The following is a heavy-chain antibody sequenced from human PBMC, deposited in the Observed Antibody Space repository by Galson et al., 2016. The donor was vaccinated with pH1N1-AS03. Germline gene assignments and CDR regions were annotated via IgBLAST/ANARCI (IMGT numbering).Heavy chain of an antibody. V-gene: IGHV4-59*01. D-gene: IGHD3-10*01. J-gene: IGHJ6*02. CDR1: GDSLDTFS. CDR3: ASRSSVLYSYGSDV. CDR2: TFYGGST. Sequence: SETLSLTCSVSGDSLDTFSWTWIRQPPGKGLEWIGFTFYGGSTHYNPSLKSRITISVDTSKNLFSLQLKSVTAADTADYYCASRSSVLYSYGSDVWGQGTTVIVSS.